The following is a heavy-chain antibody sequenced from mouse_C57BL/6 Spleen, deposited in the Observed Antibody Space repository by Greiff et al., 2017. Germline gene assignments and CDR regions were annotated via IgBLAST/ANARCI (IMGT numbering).Heavy chain of an antibody. CDR3: VGMNDPGASGYFDV. D-gene: IGHD3-1*01. CDR2: IRSKGSNYAT. V-gene: IGHV10-3*01. Sequence: DVKLVESGGGLVQPKGSLKLSCAASGFTFNTYAMPWVRQAPGKGLEWVARIRSKGSNYATYYADSVRVRFTISRDDSKSMLYLQMNNHKTSDTAMYYCVGMNDPGASGYFDVWGTGTTVTVSS. CDR1: GFTFNTYA. J-gene: IGHJ1*03.